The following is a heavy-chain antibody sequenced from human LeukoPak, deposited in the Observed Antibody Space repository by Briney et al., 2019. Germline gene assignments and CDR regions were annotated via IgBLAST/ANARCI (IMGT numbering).Heavy chain of an antibody. CDR2: ISYDGSNK. CDR3: ARDRLLGYYGSGSLDY. J-gene: IGHJ4*02. D-gene: IGHD3-10*01. V-gene: IGHV3-30*04. Sequence: GRSLRLSCAASGFTFSSYAMHWVRQAPGKGLEWVAVISYDGSNKYYADSVKGRFTISRDNSKNTLYLQMNSLRAEDTAVYYCARDRLLGYYGSGSLDYWGQGTLVTVSS. CDR1: GFTFSSYA.